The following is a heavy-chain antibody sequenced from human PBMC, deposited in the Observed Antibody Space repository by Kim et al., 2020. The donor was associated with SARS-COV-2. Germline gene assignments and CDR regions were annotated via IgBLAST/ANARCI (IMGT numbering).Heavy chain of an antibody. CDR3: ARHYYDSSGYYYVPYYFDN. CDR2: IYYSGST. D-gene: IGHD3-22*01. CDR1: GGSISSSSYY. V-gene: IGHV4-39*01. Sequence: SETLSLTCTVSGGSISSSSYYWGWIRQPPGKGLEWIGSIYYSGSTYYNPSLKSRVTISVDTSKNQFSLKLSSVTAADTAVYYCARHYYDSSGYYYVPYYFDNWGQGTLVTVSS. J-gene: IGHJ4*02.